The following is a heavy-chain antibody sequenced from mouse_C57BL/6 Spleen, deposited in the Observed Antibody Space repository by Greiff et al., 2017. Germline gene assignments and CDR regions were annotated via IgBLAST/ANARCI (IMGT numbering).Heavy chain of an antibody. D-gene: IGHD1-1*01. CDR1: GFTFSSYA. CDR2: ISDGGSYT. V-gene: IGHV5-4*01. J-gene: IGHJ1*03. Sequence: EVHLVESGGGLVKPGGSLKLSCAASGFTFSSYAMSWVRQTPEKRLEWVATISDGGSYTYYPDNVKGRFTISRDNAKNNLYLQMSHLKSEDTAMYYCARDQDGSSHWYFDVWGTGTTVTVSS. CDR3: ARDQDGSSHWYFDV.